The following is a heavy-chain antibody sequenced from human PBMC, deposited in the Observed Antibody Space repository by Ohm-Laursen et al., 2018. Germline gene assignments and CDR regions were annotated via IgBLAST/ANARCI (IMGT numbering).Heavy chain of an antibody. J-gene: IGHJ4*02. CDR3: AKDGNGHHGTSPSEGYFDY. D-gene: IGHD4/OR15-4a*01. Sequence: GSLRLSCSASGFTFSNSWMTWVRQAPGKGLEWVASIKQDGSYKYYVDSAKGRFTISRDNAKNSLYLQMNSLRAEDTAVYYCAKDGNGHHGTSPSEGYFDYWGQGTLVTVSS. CDR2: IKQDGSYK. CDR1: GFTFSNSW. V-gene: IGHV3-7*03.